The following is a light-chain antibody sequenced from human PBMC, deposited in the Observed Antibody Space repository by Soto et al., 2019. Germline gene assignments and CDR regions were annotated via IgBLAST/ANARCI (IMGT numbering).Light chain of an antibody. Sequence: QSALSQPASVSGSPGHSITISCTGTSSDVSGYNYVSWYQQHPGKAPKLMIYEVSNRPSGVSNRFSGSKSGNTASLTISGLQAEDEADYYCSSYTSSSTLGVFGTGTKVTVL. J-gene: IGLJ1*01. CDR1: SSDVSGYNY. V-gene: IGLV2-14*01. CDR2: EVS. CDR3: SSYTSSSTLGV.